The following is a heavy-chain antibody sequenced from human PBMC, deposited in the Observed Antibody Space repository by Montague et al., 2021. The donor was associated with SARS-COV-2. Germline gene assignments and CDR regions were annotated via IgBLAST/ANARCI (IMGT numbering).Heavy chain of an antibody. CDR2: IYYSGST. CDR3: ARLLRSCTNGVCRTYYYAMDV. V-gene: IGHV4-59*01. Sequence: SETLSLTCTVSGGSISGYYWSWIRQPPGKGQEWIGYIYYSGSTKXNPFLESRVTVSVDRSKNQVSLKLSSVTAADTAVYYCARLLRSCTNGVCRTYYYAMDVWGQGTTVTVSS. CDR1: GGSISGYY. J-gene: IGHJ6*02. D-gene: IGHD2-8*01.